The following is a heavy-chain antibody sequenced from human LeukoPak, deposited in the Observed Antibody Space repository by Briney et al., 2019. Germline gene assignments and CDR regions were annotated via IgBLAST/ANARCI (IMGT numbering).Heavy chain of an antibody. CDR1: GYTFTSYY. CDR2: INTSGGST. CDR3: AVLVVPAAKGTDY. J-gene: IGHJ4*02. D-gene: IGHD2-2*01. V-gene: IGHV1-46*01. Sequence: ASVKVSCKASGYTFTSYYMHWVRQAPGQGLEWMGIINTSGGSTSYAQKFQGRVTMTRDTSTSTVYMELSSLRSEDTAVYYCAVLVVPAAKGTDYWGQGTLVTVSS.